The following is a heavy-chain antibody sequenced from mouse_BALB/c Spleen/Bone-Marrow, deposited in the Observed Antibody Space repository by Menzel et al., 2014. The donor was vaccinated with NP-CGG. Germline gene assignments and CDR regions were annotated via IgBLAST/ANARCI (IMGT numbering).Heavy chain of an antibody. CDR3: ARGLLQYYYAMVY. CDR2: IDPANGNT. V-gene: IGHV14-3*02. D-gene: IGHD2-3*01. Sequence: EVQLQQSGAELVKPGASVKLSCTAPGFNIKDTYMHWVKQRPEQGLEWIGRIDPANGNTKYDPKFQGKATITADTSSNTAYLQLSSLTSEDTAVYYCARGLLQYYYAMVYWGQGTSVTVSS. J-gene: IGHJ4*01. CDR1: GFNIKDTY.